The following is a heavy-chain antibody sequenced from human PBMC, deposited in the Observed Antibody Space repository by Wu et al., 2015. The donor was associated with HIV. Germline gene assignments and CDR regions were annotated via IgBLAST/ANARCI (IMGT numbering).Heavy chain of an antibody. CDR3: ARREFGENYFDY. CDR2: MNPSNGRT. D-gene: IGHD3-10*01. V-gene: IGHV1-8*01. Sequence: QVQLEQSGAEVKKPGASVKVSCRASGYTFNTYHINWMRQAPGQGLEWMGWMNPSNGRTVLAQKFQGRVTMTRSVSISTAYMELSSLRSDDTAVYYCARREFGENYFDYWGQGTLVAVSS. CDR1: GYTFNTYH. J-gene: IGHJ4*02.